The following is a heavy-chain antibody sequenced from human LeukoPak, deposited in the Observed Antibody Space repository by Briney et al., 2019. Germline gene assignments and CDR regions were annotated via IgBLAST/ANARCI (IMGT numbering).Heavy chain of an antibody. Sequence: PSETLSLTCTVSSGSLGSYYWNWLRQPAGKGLEWIGHIYTSGSTNYNPSLKSRVTMSVDTSKNQFSVKLNSVTAADTAFYYCAREYSSSSGKALDYWGQGTLVTVSS. CDR2: IYTSGST. CDR3: AREYSSSSGKALDY. J-gene: IGHJ4*02. V-gene: IGHV4-4*07. CDR1: SGSLGSYY. D-gene: IGHD6-6*01.